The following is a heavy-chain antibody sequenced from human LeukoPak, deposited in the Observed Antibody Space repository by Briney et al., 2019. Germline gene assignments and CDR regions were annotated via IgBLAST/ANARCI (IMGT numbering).Heavy chain of an antibody. J-gene: IGHJ5*02. V-gene: IGHV3-7*01. D-gene: IGHD5-18*01. CDR1: GFTFSSYR. CDR3: AREVIQLWESNWFDP. Sequence: PGGSLRLSCAAPGFTFSSYRMSWVRQAPGKGLEWVANIKQDGSEKYYVDSVKGRFTISRDNAKNSLYLQMNSLRAEDTAVYYCAREVIQLWESNWFDPWGQGTLVTVSS. CDR2: IKQDGSEK.